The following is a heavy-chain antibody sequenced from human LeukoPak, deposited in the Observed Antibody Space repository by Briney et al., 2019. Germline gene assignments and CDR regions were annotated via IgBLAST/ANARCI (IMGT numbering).Heavy chain of an antibody. V-gene: IGHV6-1*01. CDR1: GDSVSSNTAA. CDR2: TYYRSKWYN. Sequence: TSQTLSLPCAVSGDSVSSNTAAWNSTSQYPSRGLEWRGRTYYRSKWYNDYAVPVKSRITTNPDTSKNQFSLQLNSVTPEDTAVYYCAREDGFYGIDVWGQGTTVTVSS. CDR3: AREDGFYGIDV. J-gene: IGHJ6*02.